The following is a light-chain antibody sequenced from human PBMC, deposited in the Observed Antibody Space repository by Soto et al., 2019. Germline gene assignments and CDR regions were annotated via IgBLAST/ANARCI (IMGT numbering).Light chain of an antibody. J-gene: IGLJ2*01. CDR3: SSYTSSSTVV. CDR1: SSDVGGYNY. CDR2: DVS. V-gene: IGLV2-14*01. Sequence: QSALTQPASVSGSPGQSITISCTGTSSDVGGYNYVSGYQQHPGKAPKLMIYDVSNRPSGVSNRFSGSKSGNTASLTISGLQAEDEAEYYCSSYTSSSTVVFGGGTKLTVL.